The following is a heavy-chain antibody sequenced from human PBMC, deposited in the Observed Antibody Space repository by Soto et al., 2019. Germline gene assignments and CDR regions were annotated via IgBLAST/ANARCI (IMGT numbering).Heavy chain of an antibody. D-gene: IGHD2-15*01. J-gene: IGHJ6*03. CDR1: GFTFSSYA. Sequence: EVQLLESGGGLVQPGGSLRLSCAASGFTFSSYAMSWVRQAPGKGLEWVSAISGSGYSTYYADSVKGRFTISRDNSKNTLYLQMNSLRAEDTAVYYCAKGWFWDPNYMDVWGKGTTVTVSS. CDR2: ISGSGYST. CDR3: AKGWFWDPNYMDV. V-gene: IGHV3-23*01.